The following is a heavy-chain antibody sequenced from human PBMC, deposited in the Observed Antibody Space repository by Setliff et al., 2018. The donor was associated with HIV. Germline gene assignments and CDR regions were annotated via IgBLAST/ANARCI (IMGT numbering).Heavy chain of an antibody. CDR1: GGSINNYF. CDR2: VYSNGTT. CDR3: AAASSWDPLLDY. Sequence: PSETLSLTCTVSGGSINNYFWDWIRQTPGKGREWIVYVYSNGTTDYNPSLKSRVTISVDTSMDQFSLKRTSVTAADTAVYYCAAASSWDPLLDYWGQGTLVTVSS. V-gene: IGHV4-59*12. J-gene: IGHJ4*02. D-gene: IGHD6-13*01.